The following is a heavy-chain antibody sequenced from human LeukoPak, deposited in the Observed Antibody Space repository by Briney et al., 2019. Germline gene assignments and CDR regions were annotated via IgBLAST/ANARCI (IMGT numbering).Heavy chain of an antibody. CDR1: GGSISSYY. J-gene: IGHJ4*02. CDR3: ARQSISGSSLSYFDY. Sequence: PSETLSLTCTVSGGSISSYYWSWIRQPPGKGLEWIGNFYDSGSTNYNPSLKSRLTISVDTSKNQCSLKLSSVTAADTAVYYCARQSISGSSLSYFDYWGQGTLVNVSS. V-gene: IGHV4-59*01. CDR2: FYDSGST. D-gene: IGHD3-22*01.